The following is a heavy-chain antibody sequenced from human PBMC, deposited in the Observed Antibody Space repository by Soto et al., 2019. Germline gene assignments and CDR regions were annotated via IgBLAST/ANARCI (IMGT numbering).Heavy chain of an antibody. V-gene: IGHV1-8*02. CDR1: GGTFSSYA. J-gene: IGHJ6*03. CDR3: ARVVVVPAATSLGDYYYYYYMDV. CDR2: MNPNSGNT. D-gene: IGHD2-2*01. Sequence: ASVKVSCKASGGTFSSYAISWVRQAPGQGLEWMGWMNPNSGNTGYAQKFQGRVTMTRNTSISTAYMELSSLRSEDTAVYYCARVVVVPAATSLGDYYYYYYMDVWGKGTTVTVSS.